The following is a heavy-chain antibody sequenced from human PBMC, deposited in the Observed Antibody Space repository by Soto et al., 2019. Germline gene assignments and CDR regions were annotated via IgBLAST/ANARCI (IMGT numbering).Heavy chain of an antibody. D-gene: IGHD5-18*01. V-gene: IGHV1-69*01. Sequence: QVQLVQSGAEVKKPGSSVKVSCKASGGTFSSYAISWVRQAPGQGLEWMGGIIPIFGTANYAQKFQGRVTINADESTSTAYMELSSLRSEDTAVYYCARVRGGMKGDSYGYWYFDLWGRGTLVTVSS. CDR3: ARVRGGMKGDSYGYWYFDL. CDR2: IIPIFGTA. J-gene: IGHJ2*01. CDR1: GGTFSSYA.